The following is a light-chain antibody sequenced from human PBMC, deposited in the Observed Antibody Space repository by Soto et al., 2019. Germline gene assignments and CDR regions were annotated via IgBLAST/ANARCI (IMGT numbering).Light chain of an antibody. CDR2: EVS. V-gene: IGLV2-14*01. CDR1: SSDVGGYNY. Sequence: QSALTHPASVSWSPGQSITISCTGTSSDVGGYNYVSWYQQHPGKAPKLMIYEVSNRPSGVSNRFSGSKSGNTASLTISGLQAEDEADYYCSSYTNSSRVFGTGTKVTVL. CDR3: SSYTNSSRV. J-gene: IGLJ1*01.